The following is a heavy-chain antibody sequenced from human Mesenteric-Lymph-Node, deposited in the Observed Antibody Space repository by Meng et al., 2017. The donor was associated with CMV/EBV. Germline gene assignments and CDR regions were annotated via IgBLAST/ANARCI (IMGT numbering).Heavy chain of an antibody. D-gene: IGHD2-15*01. J-gene: IGHJ5*02. V-gene: IGHV1-18*01. CDR3: ARAPAAATYNWFDP. CDR1: GYTFTSYG. CDR2: ISAYNGNT. Sequence: ASVKVSCKASGYTFTSYGISWVRQAPGQGLEWMGWISAYNGNTNYAQKLQGRVTMTTDTSTSTAYMELRRLRSEDTAVYYCARAPAAATYNWFDPWGQGTLVTVLL.